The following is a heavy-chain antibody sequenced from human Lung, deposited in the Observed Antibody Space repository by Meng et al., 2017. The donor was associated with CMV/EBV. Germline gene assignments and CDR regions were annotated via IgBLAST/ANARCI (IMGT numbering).Heavy chain of an antibody. CDR2: IYSGGTT. D-gene: IGHD2/OR15-2a*01. Sequence: SCEASGFIVGSTYMSWVRQAPGKGLEWVSVIYSGGTTFKANSVKGRFTISRDNSKNTLFLQMNRLRAEDTAVYYCARSILSNGFDAFDIWGQGTMVTVSS. CDR3: ARSILSNGFDAFDI. CDR1: GFIVGSTY. V-gene: IGHV3-53*01. J-gene: IGHJ3*02.